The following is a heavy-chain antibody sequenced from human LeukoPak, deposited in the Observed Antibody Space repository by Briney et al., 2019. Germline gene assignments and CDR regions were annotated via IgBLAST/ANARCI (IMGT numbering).Heavy chain of an antibody. J-gene: IGHJ6*02. Sequence: SETLSLTCAVYGGSFSGYYWSWIRQPPGKGLEWIGSIYYSGSTYYNPSLKSRVTISVDTSKNQFSLKLSSVTAADTAVYYCAGMDVWGQGTTVTVSS. V-gene: IGHV4-34*01. CDR3: AGMDV. CDR2: IYYSGST. CDR1: GGSFSGYY.